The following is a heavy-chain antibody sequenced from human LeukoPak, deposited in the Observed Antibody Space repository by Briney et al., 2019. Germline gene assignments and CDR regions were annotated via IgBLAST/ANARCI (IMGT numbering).Heavy chain of an antibody. V-gene: IGHV1-46*01. CDR1: GYTFSIYN. J-gene: IGHJ4*02. CDR3: AREGVAATGLDY. CDR2: INPSGGSA. D-gene: IGHD6-13*01. Sequence: ASVKVSCKASGYTFSIYNMHWVRQAPGQGLEWMGIINPSGGSASDTQKFQGRVTMTRDTSTSTLYMELSSLRSEDTAVYCCAREGVAATGLDYWGQGTLVTVSS.